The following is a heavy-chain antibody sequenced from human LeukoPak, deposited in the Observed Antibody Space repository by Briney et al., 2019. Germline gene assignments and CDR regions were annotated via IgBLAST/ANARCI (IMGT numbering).Heavy chain of an antibody. V-gene: IGHV1-69*05. D-gene: IGHD6-13*01. CDR3: AGIAAAAFDI. Sequence: SVKVSCKASGGTFSSYAISWVRQAPGQGLEWMGGIIPIFGTANYAQKFQGRVTITTDESTSTAYMELSSLRSEDTAVYYCAGIAAAAFDIWGQGTMVTVSS. CDR2: IIPIFGTA. J-gene: IGHJ3*02. CDR1: GGTFSSYA.